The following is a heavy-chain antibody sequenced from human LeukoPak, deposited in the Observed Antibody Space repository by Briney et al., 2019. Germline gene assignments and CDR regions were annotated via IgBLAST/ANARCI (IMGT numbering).Heavy chain of an antibody. J-gene: IGHJ5*02. D-gene: IGHD2-8*01. CDR3: AKAGTYCTNGVCFHNWFDP. CDR1: GFTFSSYA. V-gene: IGHV3-23*01. Sequence: GGSLRLSCAASGFTFSSYAMSWVRQAPGKGLEWVSAISASGGSTYYADSVKGRFTISRDNSKNTLYLQMNSLRAEDTAVYYCAKAGTYCTNGVCFHNWFDPWGQGTLVTVSS. CDR2: ISASGGST.